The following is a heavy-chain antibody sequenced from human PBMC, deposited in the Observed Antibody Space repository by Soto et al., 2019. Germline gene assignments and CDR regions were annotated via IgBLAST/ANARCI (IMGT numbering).Heavy chain of an antibody. Sequence: SETLSLTCTVSGGSISSYYWSWIRQPPGKGLEWIGYIYYSGSTNYNPSLKSRITIKPDTSKNQFSLQLNSVTPEDTAVYYCARAKFGSGWYVYWFDPWGQGTLVTVSS. CDR2: IYYSGST. J-gene: IGHJ5*02. CDR3: ARAKFGSGWYVYWFDP. CDR1: GGSISSYY. V-gene: IGHV4-59*12. D-gene: IGHD6-19*01.